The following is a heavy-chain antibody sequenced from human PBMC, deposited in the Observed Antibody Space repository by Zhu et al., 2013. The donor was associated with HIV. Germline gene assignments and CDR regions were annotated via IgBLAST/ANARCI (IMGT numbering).Heavy chain of an antibody. J-gene: IGHJ6*02. CDR2: IIPIFGTA. Sequence: QVQLVQSGAEVKKPGSSVKVSCKASGGTFSSYAISWVRQAPGQGLEWMGGIIPIFGTANYAQKFQGRVTITADKSTSTAYMELSSLRSEDTAVYYCASGPDYYDSSGYYPWYYYYGMDVWGQGTTVTVSS. CDR3: ASGPDYYDSSGYYPWYYYYGMDV. D-gene: IGHD3-22*01. CDR1: GGTFSSYA. V-gene: IGHV1-69*06.